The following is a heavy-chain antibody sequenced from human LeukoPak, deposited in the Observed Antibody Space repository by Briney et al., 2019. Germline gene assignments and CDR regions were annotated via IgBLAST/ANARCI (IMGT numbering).Heavy chain of an antibody. V-gene: IGHV3-11*04. CDR1: GFTFSDYN. Sequence: GGSLRLSCAASGFTFSDYNMRWIRQAPGRGLEWVSSISRSGSTKYYADSVKGRFTISRDNAKNSLFLQMNSLRAEDTAVYYCARGPFLKEREEPYQEDSGSHPPLDCWGQGTLVTVSS. CDR2: ISRSGSTK. CDR3: ARGPFLKEREEPYQEDSGSHPPLDC. J-gene: IGHJ4*02. D-gene: IGHD1-26*01.